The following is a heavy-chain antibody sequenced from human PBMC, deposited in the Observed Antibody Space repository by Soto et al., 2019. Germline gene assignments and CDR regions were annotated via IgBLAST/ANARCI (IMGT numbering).Heavy chain of an antibody. CDR3: VEMQRWIQTEDS. D-gene: IGHD5-18*01. CDR1: GGSIRTGEYY. J-gene: IGHJ4*02. CDR2: IYYTGTT. V-gene: IGHV4-30-4*02. Sequence: SETLSLTCTVSGGSIRTGEYYWTWIHQPPGKGLEWVGYIYYTGTTYYDPSLKSRVTLSLDTSKKQFSLQLRSVTAADTAVYFCVEMQRWIQTEDSWGQGTRVTVSS.